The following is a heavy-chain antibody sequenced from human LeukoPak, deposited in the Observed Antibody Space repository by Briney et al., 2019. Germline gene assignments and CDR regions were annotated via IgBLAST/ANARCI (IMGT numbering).Heavy chain of an antibody. V-gene: IGHV3-7*05. CDR2: IKQDGSEK. CDR3: ATLKYYFDY. Sequence: GGSLRLSCAASGFTFSTYWMTWVSQAPGKGLEWVANIKQDGSEKYYVDSVKGRFTISRDNAENSLYLQMNSLRAEDTAVYYCATLKYYFDYWGQGTLVTVSS. CDR1: GFTFSTYW. J-gene: IGHJ4*02.